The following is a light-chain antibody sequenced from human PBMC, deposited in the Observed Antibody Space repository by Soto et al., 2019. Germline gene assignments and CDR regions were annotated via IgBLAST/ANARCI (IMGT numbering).Light chain of an antibody. CDR2: RDH. Sequence: QSVLTQPPSASGTPGQRVTISCSGSRYNIGSNTVNWYQQVPGTAPRLLIHRDHQRPSGVPDRFSGSKSGTSASLAISGLQSEDEADYFCKSYAGSNTYVFGSGTKLTVL. J-gene: IGLJ1*01. V-gene: IGLV1-44*01. CDR3: KSYAGSNTYV. CDR1: RYNIGSNT.